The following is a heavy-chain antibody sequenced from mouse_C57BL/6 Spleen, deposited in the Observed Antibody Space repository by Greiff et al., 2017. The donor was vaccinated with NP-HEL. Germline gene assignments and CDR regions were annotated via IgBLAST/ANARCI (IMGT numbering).Heavy chain of an antibody. CDR3: ASGGTGFDY. CDR2: INPSSGYT. V-gene: IGHV1-4*01. CDR1: GYTFTSYT. Sequence: QVQLQQSGAELARPGASVKMSCRASGYTFTSYTMHWVKQRPGQGLEWIGYINPSSGYTKYNQKFKDKATLTADKSSSTAYMQLSSLTSEDSAVYFCASGGTGFDYWGQGTTLTVSS. J-gene: IGHJ2*01. D-gene: IGHD3-3*01.